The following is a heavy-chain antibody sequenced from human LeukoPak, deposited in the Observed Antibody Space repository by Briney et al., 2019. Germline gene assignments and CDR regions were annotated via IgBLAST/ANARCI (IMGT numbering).Heavy chain of an antibody. J-gene: IGHJ5*02. CDR2: ITSGSSYI. D-gene: IGHD2-15*01. CDR3: ARDSEVVVGGSSWFDP. Sequence: GGSLRLSCAASGFTFSSYNMNWVRQAPGKGLEWVSSITSGSSYIYYADSVKGRFTISRDNAKKSQYLQMNSLRAEDTAVYYCARDSEVVVGGSSWFDPWGQGTLVTVSS. CDR1: GFTFSSYN. V-gene: IGHV3-21*01.